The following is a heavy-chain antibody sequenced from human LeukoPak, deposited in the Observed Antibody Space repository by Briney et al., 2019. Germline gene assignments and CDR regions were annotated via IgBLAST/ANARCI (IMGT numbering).Heavy chain of an antibody. V-gene: IGHV4-61*08. CDR2: TYYDGNT. D-gene: IGHD6-19*01. CDR3: ARQVVAVAGTGYFDY. CDR1: GDSVSTDDYF. Sequence: SETLSLTCTVSGDSVSTDDYFWSWIRQPPGRGLEWIGYTYYDGNTKYDPSLESRGTISVDTSKNQFSLKLNSVTAADTAVYFCARQVVAVAGTGYFDYWGQGTLVTVSS. J-gene: IGHJ4*02.